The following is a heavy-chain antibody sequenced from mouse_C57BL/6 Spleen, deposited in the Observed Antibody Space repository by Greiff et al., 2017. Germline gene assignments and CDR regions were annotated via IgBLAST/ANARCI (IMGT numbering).Heavy chain of an antibody. CDR2: INPSSGYT. Sequence: VQLQQSGAELARPGASVKMSCKASGYTFTSYTMHWVKQRPGQGLEWIGYINPSSGYTKYNQKFKDKATLTADKSSSTAYMQLSSLTSEDSAVYYCARSGDYDGAWFAYWGQGTLVTVSA. CDR3: ARSGDYDGAWFAY. J-gene: IGHJ3*01. D-gene: IGHD2-4*01. V-gene: IGHV1-4*01. CDR1: GYTFTSYT.